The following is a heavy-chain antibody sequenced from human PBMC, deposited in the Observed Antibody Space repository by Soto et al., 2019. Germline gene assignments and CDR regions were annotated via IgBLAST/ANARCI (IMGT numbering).Heavy chain of an antibody. CDR1: GFTFSSYL. CDR3: ARDRAQNRYQLLWYYMDV. Sequence: EVQLVESGGGLVQPGGSLRLSCAASGFTFSSYLMSWVRQAPGKGLEWVANIKQDGSEKYYVDSVKGRFTISRDNAKNSLYLQMNSLRAEDTAVYYCARDRAQNRYQLLWYYMDVWGKGTTVTVSS. CDR2: IKQDGSEK. J-gene: IGHJ6*03. V-gene: IGHV3-7*01. D-gene: IGHD2-2*01.